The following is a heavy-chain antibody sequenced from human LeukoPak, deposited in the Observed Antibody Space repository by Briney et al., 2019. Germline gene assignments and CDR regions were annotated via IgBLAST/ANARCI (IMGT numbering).Heavy chain of an antibody. Sequence: GASVKVSCKASGYTFTGYYMHWVRQAPGQGLEWMGWINPNSGGTNYAQKFQGRVTMTRDTSISTAYMELSRLRSDDTAVYYCARKYCSGGSCYSFGYWGQGTLVTVSS. D-gene: IGHD2-15*01. V-gene: IGHV1-2*02. CDR2: INPNSGGT. CDR1: GYTFTGYY. CDR3: ARKYCSGGSCYSFGY. J-gene: IGHJ4*02.